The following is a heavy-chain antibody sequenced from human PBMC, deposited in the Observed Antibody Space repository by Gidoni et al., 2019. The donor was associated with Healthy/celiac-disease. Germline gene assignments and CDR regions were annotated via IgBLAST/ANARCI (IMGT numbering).Heavy chain of an antibody. D-gene: IGHD6-13*01. CDR1: GGSISSYY. Sequence: QVQLQESGPGRGKPSETLSLTCTVSGGSISSYYWSWIRQPPGKGLEWIGYIYYSGSTNYNPSLKSRVTISVDTSKNQFSLKLSSVTAADTAVYYCARDIGSSLDYWGQGTLVTVSS. V-gene: IGHV4-59*01. CDR3: ARDIGSSLDY. CDR2: IYYSGST. J-gene: IGHJ4*02.